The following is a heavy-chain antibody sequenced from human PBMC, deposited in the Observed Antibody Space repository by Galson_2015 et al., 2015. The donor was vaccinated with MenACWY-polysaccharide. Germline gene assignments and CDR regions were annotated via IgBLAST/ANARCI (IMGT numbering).Heavy chain of an antibody. Sequence: SETLSLTCTVSGGSINSYYWNWIRQSPGQGLEWIGWMHSRGSSNYNPSLKNRVTISVDASKNQFSLKLSSVTVADTAVYYCAGEMYQVPFSWFDPWGQGTLVSVSS. J-gene: IGHJ5*02. D-gene: IGHD2-2*01. CDR3: AGEMYQVPFSWFDP. V-gene: IGHV4-59*01. CDR1: GGSINSYY. CDR2: MHSRGSS.